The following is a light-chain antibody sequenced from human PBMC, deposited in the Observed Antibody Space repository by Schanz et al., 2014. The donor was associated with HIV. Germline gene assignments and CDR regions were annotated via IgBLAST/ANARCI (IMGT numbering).Light chain of an antibody. CDR3: SSYTSSSNYV. Sequence: QSALTQPASVSGSPGQSITISCTGTSSDVGGHNLVSWYQQHPGKVPQLLIFEVTKRPSGVSYRFSGSKSGNTASLTISGLQSEDEADYYCSSYTSSSNYVFGTGTKLTVL. CDR2: EVT. V-gene: IGLV2-14*02. CDR1: SSDVGGHNL. J-gene: IGLJ1*01.